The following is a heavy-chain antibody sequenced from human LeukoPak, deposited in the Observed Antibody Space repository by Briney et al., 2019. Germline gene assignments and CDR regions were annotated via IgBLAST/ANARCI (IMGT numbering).Heavy chain of an antibody. V-gene: IGHV3-23*01. CDR1: VFIFRSYS. CDR3: AKAPDYDFWSGNFDY. CDR2: MSGSGDNT. D-gene: IGHD3-3*01. J-gene: IGHJ4*02. Sequence: GRCLRLSCASSVFIFRSYSMIGARHAPAKALESGSAMSGSGDNTYYADSVKGRFTISRDNSKNTLYLQMNSLRAEDKAVYYCAKAPDYDFWSGNFDYWGQGNLVTVSS.